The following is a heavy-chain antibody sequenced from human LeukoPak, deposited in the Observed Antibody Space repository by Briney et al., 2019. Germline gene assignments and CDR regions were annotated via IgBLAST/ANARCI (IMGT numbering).Heavy chain of an antibody. V-gene: IGHV4-4*02. CDR2: IYHSGST. Sequence: PSGTLSLTCAVSGGSISSSNWWSWVRQPPGKGLEWIGEIYHSGSTNYNPSLKSRVTISVDTSKNQFSLKLSSVTAADTAVYYCARASSWYGWFDPWGQGTLVTVSS. CDR3: ARASSWYGWFDP. CDR1: GGSISSSNW. D-gene: IGHD6-13*01. J-gene: IGHJ5*02.